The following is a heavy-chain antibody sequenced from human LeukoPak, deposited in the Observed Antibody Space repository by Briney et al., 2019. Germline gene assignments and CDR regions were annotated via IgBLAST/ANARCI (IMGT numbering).Heavy chain of an antibody. V-gene: IGHV5-51*01. D-gene: IGHD2-2*01. Sequence: GESLKISCKGSGYSYISHWIGWVRQVPGKGLEWMGIIYPGDSNARYSPSFQGQVTISADKSISTAYLQWSSLKASDTAIYFCARHVGFCSSTSCYPFYDYWGQGTLVTVSS. CDR2: IYPGDSNA. CDR1: GYSYISHW. CDR3: ARHVGFCSSTSCYPFYDY. J-gene: IGHJ4*02.